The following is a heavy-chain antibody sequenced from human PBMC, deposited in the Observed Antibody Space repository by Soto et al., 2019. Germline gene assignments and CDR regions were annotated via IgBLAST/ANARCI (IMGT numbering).Heavy chain of an antibody. D-gene: IGHD1-26*01. Sequence: QVQLVQSGAEVKKPGSSVKVSCKASGGTFSSYTISWVRQAPGQGLEWMGRIIPILGIANYAQKFQGRVTIXAXXSTSTAYMALSSLGSEDTAVYYCAGGSGSYAGGDYWGQGTLVTVSS. J-gene: IGHJ4*02. CDR1: GGTFSSYT. V-gene: IGHV1-69*02. CDR2: IIPILGIA. CDR3: AGGSGSYAGGDY.